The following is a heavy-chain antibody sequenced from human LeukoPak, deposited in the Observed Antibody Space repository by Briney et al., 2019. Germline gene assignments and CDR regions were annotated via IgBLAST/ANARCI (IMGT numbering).Heavy chain of an antibody. Sequence: PGGSLRLSCVVSGFTFSDYALHWVRQAPGKGLEYISSISANGGNTNYSNSVKGRFTISRDNPKNTLYLQMGSLRPEDMAVYYCVRGIVPGIDAFNIWGQGTIVTVSS. V-gene: IGHV3-64*01. CDR2: ISANGGNT. D-gene: IGHD1-26*01. CDR3: VRGIVPGIDAFNI. J-gene: IGHJ3*02. CDR1: GFTFSDYA.